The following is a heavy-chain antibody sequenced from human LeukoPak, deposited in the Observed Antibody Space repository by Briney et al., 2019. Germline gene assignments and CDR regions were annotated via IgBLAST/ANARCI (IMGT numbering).Heavy chain of an antibody. Sequence: GGSLRLSCTASGFTFSNYAMTWVRQAPGKGLEWVSSISGTGGRTYSADSVKGRFTISRDNSKNTLYLQMKNLRVEHTTVYYCAKGLHGGVGYGVDVWGQGTTVSVSS. V-gene: IGHV3-23*01. D-gene: IGHD3-16*01. J-gene: IGHJ6*02. CDR1: GFTFSNYA. CDR2: ISGTGGRT. CDR3: AKGLHGGVGYGVDV.